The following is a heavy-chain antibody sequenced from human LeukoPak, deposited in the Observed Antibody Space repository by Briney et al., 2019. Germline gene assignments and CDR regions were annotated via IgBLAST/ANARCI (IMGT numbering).Heavy chain of an antibody. J-gene: IGHJ4*02. CDR3: AKDGFALALHYSFDY. CDR1: GFTFRSYA. V-gene: IGHV3-23*01. Sequence: GGSLRLSCAASGFTFRSYAMSWVRQAPGRGLEWVSSISDSGGSSYYADSVKGRFTISRDNSKNTLYLQMHGLRAEDTAVYYCAKDGFALALHYSFDYWGQGTLVTVSS. CDR2: ISDSGGSS. D-gene: IGHD3-3*01.